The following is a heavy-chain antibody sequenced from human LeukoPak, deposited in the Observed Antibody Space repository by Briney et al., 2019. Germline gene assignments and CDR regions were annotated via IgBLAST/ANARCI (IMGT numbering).Heavy chain of an antibody. CDR2: INSDGSST. Sequence: GGSLRLSCAASGFTFSSYWMHWVRHAPAKGLVWVSRINSDGSSTSYADSVKGRFTISRDNAKNTLYLQMNSLRAADTAVYYCARGYGGGYYAFDIWGQGTMVTVSS. D-gene: IGHD4-23*01. V-gene: IGHV3-74*01. J-gene: IGHJ3*02. CDR3: ARGYGGGYYAFDI. CDR1: GFTFSSYW.